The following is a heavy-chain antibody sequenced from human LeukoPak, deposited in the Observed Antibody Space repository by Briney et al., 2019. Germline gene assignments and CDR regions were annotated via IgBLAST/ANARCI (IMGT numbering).Heavy chain of an antibody. CDR2: ISGSGGGT. D-gene: IGHD6-19*01. J-gene: IGHJ4*02. CDR3: AKTTTGYSSGRYPGWPVDY. V-gene: IGHV3-23*01. Sequence: GALRLSCAASGFTFSSYAVSWVRQAPGKGLEWVSAISGSGGGTYYADSVKGRFPISRDNSKNTLYLQMNSLSTEDTAVYYCAKTTTGYSSGRYPGWPVDYWGQGTLVTVSS. CDR1: GFTFSSYA.